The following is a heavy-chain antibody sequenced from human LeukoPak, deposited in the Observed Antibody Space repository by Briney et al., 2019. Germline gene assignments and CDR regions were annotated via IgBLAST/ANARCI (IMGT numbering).Heavy chain of an antibody. Sequence: SETLSLTCTVSGGSISSYYWTWIRQSAGKGLEWIGRINTSGSTNYNPSLRSRVTMSVNTSKNQFSLNMTSVTAADTAVYSCAREGGDPRWLDPWGQGTLVTVSS. CDR2: INTSGST. CDR1: GGSISSYY. J-gene: IGHJ5*02. V-gene: IGHV4-4*07. CDR3: AREGGDPRWLDP. D-gene: IGHD6-25*01.